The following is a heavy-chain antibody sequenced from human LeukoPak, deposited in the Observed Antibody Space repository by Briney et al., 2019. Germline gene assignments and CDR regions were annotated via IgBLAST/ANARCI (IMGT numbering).Heavy chain of an antibody. Sequence: GGSLRLSCAASGFTFSSYSMNWVRQAPGKGLEWVSSISSSSSYIYYADSVKGRFTISRDNAKNSLYLQMNSLRAEDMAVYYCARVADTAMVYDYWGQGTLVTVSS. CDR3: ARVADTAMVYDY. D-gene: IGHD5-18*01. V-gene: IGHV3-21*01. CDR2: ISSSSSYI. CDR1: GFTFSSYS. J-gene: IGHJ4*02.